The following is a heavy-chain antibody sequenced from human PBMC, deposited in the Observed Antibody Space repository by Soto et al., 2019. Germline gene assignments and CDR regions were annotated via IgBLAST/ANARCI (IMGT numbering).Heavy chain of an antibody. CDR2: IIPIVSTT. CDR3: ARAERDDGDYAGWIDP. D-gene: IGHD4-17*01. J-gene: IGHJ5*02. CDR1: AGTFSSYD. V-gene: IGHV1-69*06. Sequence: ISCKASAGTFSSYDISRVRQAPGGGLGLMGGIIPIVSTTTYAQEFQGRVRITADKATTTAYMELKRRRPEDTAVYYCARAERDDGDYAGWIDPWGQGTLVTVSS.